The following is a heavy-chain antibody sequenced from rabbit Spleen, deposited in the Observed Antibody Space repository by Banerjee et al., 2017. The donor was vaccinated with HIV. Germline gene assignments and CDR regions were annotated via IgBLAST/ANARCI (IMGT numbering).Heavy chain of an antibody. CDR1: GFDFSHYG. Sequence: QEQLVESGGGLVQPGGSPKLSCKASGFDFSHYGVSWVRQAPGKGLEWIACIDTGSSGYTYYATWATGRFTCSKTSSTTVTLQMTSLTAADTATYFCARDTGSSFSNYGMDLWGQGTLVTVS. CDR3: ARDTGSSFSNYGMDL. V-gene: IGHV1S45*01. CDR2: IDTGSSGYT. J-gene: IGHJ6*01. D-gene: IGHD8-1*01.